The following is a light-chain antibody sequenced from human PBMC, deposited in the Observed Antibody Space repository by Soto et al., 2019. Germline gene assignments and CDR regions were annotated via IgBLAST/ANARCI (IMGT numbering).Light chain of an antibody. V-gene: IGLV7-46*01. CDR3: LLSYSGAQSGV. Sequence: QAVVTQEPSLTVSPGGTVTLTCGSSTGAVTSGHYPYWFQQKPGQAPRTLIYDTNNKHSWTPARFSGSLLGGKAALTLSGAQPEDEAEYYCLLSYSGAQSGVFGTGTKVTVL. CDR2: DTN. CDR1: TGAVTSGHY. J-gene: IGLJ1*01.